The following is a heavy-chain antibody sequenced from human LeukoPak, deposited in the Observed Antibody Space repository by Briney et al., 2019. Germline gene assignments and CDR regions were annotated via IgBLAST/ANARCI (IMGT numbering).Heavy chain of an antibody. J-gene: IGHJ3*02. CDR2: ISSSRSDK. Sequence: GGSLRLSCAASGFPFSDHEMNWVRQAPGKGLEWVSYISSSRSDKYYPDSVKGRFTISRDNAKNSLYLQMNSLRAEDTAVYYCARRTSGAFAIWGQGTKVTVSS. V-gene: IGHV3-48*03. CDR1: GFPFSDHE. CDR3: ARRTSGAFAI.